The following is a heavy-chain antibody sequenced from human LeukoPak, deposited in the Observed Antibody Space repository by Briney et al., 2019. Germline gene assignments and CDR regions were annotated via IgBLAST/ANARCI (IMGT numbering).Heavy chain of an antibody. CDR2: IRYDGSNK. D-gene: IGHD3-10*01. CDR3: AKGELLWFGESRLWDV. CDR1: GFTFSSYG. J-gene: IGHJ6*04. Sequence: GGSLRLSCSASGFTFSSYGIHWVRQAPGKGLEWVAFIRYDGSNKYYADSVKGRFTISRDSSKNTLCLQMNSLRAEDTAVYYCAKGELLWFGESRLWDVWGKGTTVTVSS. V-gene: IGHV3-30*02.